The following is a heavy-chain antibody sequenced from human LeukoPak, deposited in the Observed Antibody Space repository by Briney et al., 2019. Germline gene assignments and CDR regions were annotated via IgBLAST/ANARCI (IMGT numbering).Heavy chain of an antibody. J-gene: IGHJ5*02. CDR2: IIPVFNAA. D-gene: IGHD1-20*01. CDR3: ARKKGGDIYNWNEPDSWFDP. Sequence: SVKVSCKTSGGTFINYAFCWVRQAPGQGLEWMGGIIPVFNAANYAQRFQGRVTITADKSTNTVYMELSTLRCEDTAIYYCARKKGGDIYNWNEPDSWFDPWGQGTLVTVSS. CDR1: GGTFINYA. V-gene: IGHV1-69*06.